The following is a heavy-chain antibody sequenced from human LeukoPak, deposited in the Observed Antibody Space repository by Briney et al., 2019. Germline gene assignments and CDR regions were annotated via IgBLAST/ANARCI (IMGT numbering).Heavy chain of an antibody. CDR2: ISPSGGST. CDR3: ARAGAVVDNWFDP. V-gene: IGHV1-46*01. J-gene: IGHJ5*02. D-gene: IGHD2-15*01. CDR1: GYTFTSNY. Sequence: ASVKVSCKAFGYTFTSNYMHWVRQAPGQGPEWMGVISPSGGSTTYAQKFQGRVTMTRDTSISTAYMELRSLTSDDTAVYYCARAGAVVDNWFDPWGQGTLVAVSS.